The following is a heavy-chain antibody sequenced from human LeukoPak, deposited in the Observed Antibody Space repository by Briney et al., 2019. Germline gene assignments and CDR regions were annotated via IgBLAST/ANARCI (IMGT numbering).Heavy chain of an antibody. CDR3: ARDHSITTLYFDY. CDR2: ISSSGSSI. CDR1: GFTFSSYG. V-gene: IGHV3-48*04. Sequence: GGSLRLSCVGSGFTFSSYGMSWVRQAPGKGLEWISYISSSGSSIYYADSVEGRFTISRDNAKNSLYLQMNSLRAEDTAVYYCARDHSITTLYFDYWGQGTLVTVSS. J-gene: IGHJ4*02. D-gene: IGHD3-22*01.